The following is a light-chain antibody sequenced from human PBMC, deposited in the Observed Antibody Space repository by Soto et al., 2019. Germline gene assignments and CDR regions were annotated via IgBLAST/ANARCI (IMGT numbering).Light chain of an antibody. V-gene: IGKV3-11*01. CDR3: QQRSNWPPGLT. Sequence: EIVLTQSPATLSLSPGERATISCRASQSVSSYLAWYQQKPGQAPRLLIYDASNRATGIPARFSGSGSGTDFTLTISSLEPEDFAVYYCQQRSNWPPGLTFGGGTRWISN. J-gene: IGKJ4*01. CDR1: QSVSSY. CDR2: DAS.